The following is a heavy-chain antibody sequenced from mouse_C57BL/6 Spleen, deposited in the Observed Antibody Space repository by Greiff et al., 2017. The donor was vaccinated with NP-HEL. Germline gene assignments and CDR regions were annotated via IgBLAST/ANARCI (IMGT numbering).Heavy chain of an antibody. CDR1: GYTFTSYW. CDR3: AREDYYGSSHYFAY. D-gene: IGHD1-1*01. CDR2: IYPGSGST. Sequence: QVQLQQPGAELVKPGASVKMSCKASGYTFTSYWITWVKQRPGQGLEWIGDIYPGSGSTNYNEKFKSKATLTVDTSSSTAYMQLSSLTSEDSAVYYCAREDYYGSSHYFAYWGQGTLVTVSA. V-gene: IGHV1-55*01. J-gene: IGHJ3*01.